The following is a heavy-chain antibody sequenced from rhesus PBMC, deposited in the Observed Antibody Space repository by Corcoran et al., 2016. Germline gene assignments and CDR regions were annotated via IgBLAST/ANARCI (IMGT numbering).Heavy chain of an antibody. Sequence: QVQLQESGPGLVKPSETLSLTCAVSGGSVSSNWWSWIRQPPGKGLEWIGEINGNGGSTNYNPSLKSRVTISTDTSKNQFSLKLSSVTAADTAVYYCARDVVGGFGLVIVYYFDYWGQGVLVTVSS. V-gene: IGHV4-80*01. J-gene: IGHJ4*01. D-gene: IGHD3-3*01. CDR1: GGSVSSNW. CDR2: INGNGGST. CDR3: ARDVVGGFGLVIVYYFDY.